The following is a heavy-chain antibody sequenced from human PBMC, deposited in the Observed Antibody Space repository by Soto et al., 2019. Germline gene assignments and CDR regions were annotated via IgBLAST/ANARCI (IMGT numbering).Heavy chain of an antibody. D-gene: IGHD5-18*01. CDR1: GYTFTSYG. Sequence: GASVKVSCKASGYTFTSYGISWVRQAPGQGLEWMGWISAYNGNTNYAQKLQGRVTMTTDTSTSTAYMELRSLRSDDTAVYYCARDTTIQLWDYDAFDIWGQGTMVTVSS. J-gene: IGHJ3*02. CDR2: ISAYNGNT. CDR3: ARDTTIQLWDYDAFDI. V-gene: IGHV1-18*01.